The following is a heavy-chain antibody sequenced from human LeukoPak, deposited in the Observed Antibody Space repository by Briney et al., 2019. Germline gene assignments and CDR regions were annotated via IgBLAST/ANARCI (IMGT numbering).Heavy chain of an antibody. V-gene: IGHV4-39*01. J-gene: IGHJ4*02. CDR3: ASVYYDSSGYYDY. D-gene: IGHD3-22*01. CDR2: IYYSGST. Sequence: SETLSLTCTVSGGSISSSSYYWGWIRQPPGKGLEWIGSIYYSGSTYYNPSLKSRVTISVDTSKNQFSLKLSSVTAADTAVYYCASVYYDSSGYYDYWGQGTLVTVSS. CDR1: GGSISSSSYY.